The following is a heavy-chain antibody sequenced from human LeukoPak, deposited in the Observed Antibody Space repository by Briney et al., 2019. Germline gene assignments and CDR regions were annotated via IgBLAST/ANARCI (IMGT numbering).Heavy chain of an antibody. CDR3: ARSNDYGDYLVKGYFDY. Sequence: ASVKVSCKASGYTFTGYYMHWVRQAPGQGLEWMGRINPNSGGTNYAQKFQGGVTMTRDTSISTAYMELSRLRSDDTAVYYCARSNDYGDYLVKGYFDYWGQGTLVTVSS. CDR1: GYTFTGYY. D-gene: IGHD4-17*01. CDR2: INPNSGGT. V-gene: IGHV1-2*06. J-gene: IGHJ4*02.